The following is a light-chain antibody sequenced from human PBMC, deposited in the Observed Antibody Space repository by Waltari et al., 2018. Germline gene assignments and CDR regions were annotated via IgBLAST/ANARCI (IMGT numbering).Light chain of an antibody. V-gene: IGLV3-1*01. J-gene: IGLJ2*01. CDR3: QAWDIYVV. CDR2: QEN. CDR1: KMGDKY. Sequence: SYELTQPPSVSVSPGQTASITCSGDKMGDKYACWYQQKPGQSPVLVIYQENKRPSGIPERFSGSNSGNTATLTISGTQAMDEADYYCQAWDIYVVFGGGTKLTVL.